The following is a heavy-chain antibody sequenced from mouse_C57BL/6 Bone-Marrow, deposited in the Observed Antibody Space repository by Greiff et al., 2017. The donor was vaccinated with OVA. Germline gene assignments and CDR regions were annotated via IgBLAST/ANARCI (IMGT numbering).Heavy chain of an antibody. CDR2: IDPETGGT. CDR1: GYTFTDYE. Sequence: QVQLQQSGAELVRPGASVTLSCKASGYTFTDYEIHWVKQTPVHGLEWIGAIDPETGGTAYNQKFKGKAILTADKSSSTAYMELRSLTSEDSAVYYCTWVYFDYWGQGTTLTVSS. CDR3: TWVYFDY. J-gene: IGHJ2*01. V-gene: IGHV1-15*01.